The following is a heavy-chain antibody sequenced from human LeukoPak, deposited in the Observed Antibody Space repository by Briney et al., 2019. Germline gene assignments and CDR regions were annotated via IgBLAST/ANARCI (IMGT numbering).Heavy chain of an antibody. CDR2: ISSSGSTI. Sequence: PGGSLRLSCAASGFTFSSYEMNWVRQAPGKGLEWVSYISSSGSTIYYADSVKGRFTISRDNAKNSLYLQMNSLRAEDTAVYYCAAGQDIVVVPAARGGNNWFDPWGQGTLVTVSS. CDR1: GFTFSSYE. J-gene: IGHJ5*02. D-gene: IGHD2-2*01. V-gene: IGHV3-48*03. CDR3: AAGQDIVVVPAARGGNNWFDP.